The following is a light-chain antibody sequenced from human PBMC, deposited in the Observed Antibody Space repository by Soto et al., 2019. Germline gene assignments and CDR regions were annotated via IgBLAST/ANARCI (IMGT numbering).Light chain of an antibody. Sequence: QSALTQPRSVSGSPGQSVTISCTGTSSDVGGYNYVSWYQQHPGKAPKVMIYDVSKRPSGLPDRFSGSKSGNTASLTISGLQAEDEADYYCCSYAGSYTYVFGSGTKLTVL. V-gene: IGLV2-11*01. J-gene: IGLJ1*01. CDR1: SSDVGGYNY. CDR2: DVS. CDR3: CSYAGSYTYV.